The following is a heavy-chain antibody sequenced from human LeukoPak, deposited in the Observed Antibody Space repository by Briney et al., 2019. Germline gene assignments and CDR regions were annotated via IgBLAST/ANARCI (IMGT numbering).Heavy chain of an antibody. CDR3: ARGSVGGMVTAIRY. CDR2: ISYDGSNK. J-gene: IGHJ4*02. CDR1: GFTFSSYA. D-gene: IGHD2-21*02. V-gene: IGHV3-30-3*01. Sequence: PGRSPRLSCAASGFTFSSYAMHWVRQAPGKGLEWVAVISYDGSNKYYADSVKGRFTISRDNSKNTLYLQMNSLRAEDTAVYYCARGSVGGMVTAIRYWGQGTLVTVSS.